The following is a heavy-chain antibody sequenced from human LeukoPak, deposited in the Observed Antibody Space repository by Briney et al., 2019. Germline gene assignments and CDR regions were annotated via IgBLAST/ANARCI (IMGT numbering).Heavy chain of an antibody. CDR3: AKMITFGGVIVPTYFDY. CDR2: ISGSGGST. CDR1: GFTFSSYA. Sequence: PGGSLRLSCAASGFTFSSYAMSWVRQAPGKGLEWVSAISGSGGSTYYADSVKGRFTISRDNSKNTLYLQMNSLRAEDTAVYYCAKMITFGGVIVPTYFDYWGQGTLVTVSS. D-gene: IGHD3-16*02. V-gene: IGHV3-23*01. J-gene: IGHJ4*02.